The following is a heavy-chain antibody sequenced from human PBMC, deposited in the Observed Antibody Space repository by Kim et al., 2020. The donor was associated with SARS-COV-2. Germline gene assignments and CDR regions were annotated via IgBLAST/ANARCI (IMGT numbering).Heavy chain of an antibody. Sequence: GGSLRLSCAASGFTFSSYGMHWVRQAPGKGLEWVAVISYDGSNKYYADSVKGRFTISRDNSKNTLYLQMNSLRAEDTAVYYCAREGGIAAADDAFDIWGQGTMVTVSS. CDR3: AREGGIAAADDAFDI. J-gene: IGHJ3*02. D-gene: IGHD6-13*01. V-gene: IGHV3-33*05. CDR2: ISYDGSNK. CDR1: GFTFSSYG.